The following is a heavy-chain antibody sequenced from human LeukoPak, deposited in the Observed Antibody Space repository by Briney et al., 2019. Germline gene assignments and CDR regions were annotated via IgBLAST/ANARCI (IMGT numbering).Heavy chain of an antibody. CDR2: INIDGSNT. Sequence: PGGSLRLSCAASGFTLSSYWMHWVRQAPGKGLVWVSHINIDGSNTRYADSVKGRFTISRDNAENTLYLQMNSLRVDDTAVYYCATSRTFDYRGQGTLVTVSS. V-gene: IGHV3-74*01. CDR3: ATSRTFDY. CDR1: GFTLSSYW. J-gene: IGHJ4*02.